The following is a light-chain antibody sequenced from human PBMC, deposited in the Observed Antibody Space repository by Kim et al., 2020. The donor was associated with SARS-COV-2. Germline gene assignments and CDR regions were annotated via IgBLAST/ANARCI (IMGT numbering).Light chain of an antibody. V-gene: IGLV2-14*03. J-gene: IGLJ3*02. CDR2: DVT. CDR3: LSYTSSSTCV. Sequence: SMSISCIGNSSDVGGSSFVSWYQQHPGKAPKPVIYDVTNRPSGVSNRFSGSNSGSTASLTISGPQAEDGADYYCLSYTSSSTCVFGGGTKGTVL. CDR1: SSDVGGSSF.